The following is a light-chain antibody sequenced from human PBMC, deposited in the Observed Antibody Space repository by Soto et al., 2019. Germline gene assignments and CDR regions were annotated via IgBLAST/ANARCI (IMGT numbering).Light chain of an antibody. CDR3: QQRTTWPPFS. V-gene: IGKV3-15*01. J-gene: IGKJ2*03. Sequence: EIVMTQSPATLSVSPGERATLSCRASQTVSSNLAWYQQRPGQAPRLLIYGASTRDTGIPARFSGSGSGTEFTLTISSLQSEDFAVYYWQQRTTWPPFSFGQGTKLEIK. CDR1: QTVSSN. CDR2: GAS.